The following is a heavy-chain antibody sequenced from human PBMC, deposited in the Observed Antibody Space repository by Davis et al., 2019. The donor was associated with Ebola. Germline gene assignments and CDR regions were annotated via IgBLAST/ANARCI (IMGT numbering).Heavy chain of an antibody. CDR1: GYTFTGYY. Sequence: ASVKVSCKASGYTFTGYYVHWVRQAPGQGLEWMGWINPKSDGTNYARKFQGRVTMTRDTSISTTYMEISSLRSDDTAVYFCAREGWELLRGWFDPWGQGTLVTVSS. D-gene: IGHD1-26*01. CDR3: AREGWELLRGWFDP. CDR2: INPKSDGT. J-gene: IGHJ5*02. V-gene: IGHV1-2*02.